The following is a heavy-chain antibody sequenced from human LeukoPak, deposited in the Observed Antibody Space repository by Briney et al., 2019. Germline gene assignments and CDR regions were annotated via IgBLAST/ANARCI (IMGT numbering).Heavy chain of an antibody. CDR1: GFTFSSYA. Sequence: PGGSLRLSCAASGFTFSSYAMSWVRQAPGKGLEWVSAISGSGGSTYCADSVKGRFTISRDNSKNTLYLQMNSLRAEDTAVYYCAKDPYSSGWYLWFDPWGQGTLVTVSS. D-gene: IGHD6-19*01. CDR2: ISGSGGST. V-gene: IGHV3-23*01. CDR3: AKDPYSSGWYLWFDP. J-gene: IGHJ5*02.